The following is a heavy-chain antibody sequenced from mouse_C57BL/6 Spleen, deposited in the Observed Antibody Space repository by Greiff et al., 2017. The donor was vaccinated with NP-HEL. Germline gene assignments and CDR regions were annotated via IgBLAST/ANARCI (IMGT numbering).Heavy chain of an antibody. D-gene: IGHD2-4*01. V-gene: IGHV3-6*01. CDR3: ARDYDYDDYFDY. CDR1: GYSITSGYY. Sequence: VQLKESGPGLVKPSQSLSLTCSVTGYSITSGYYWNWIRQFPGNKLEWMGYISYDGSNNYNPSLKNRISITRDTSKNQFFLKLNSVTTEDTATYYCARDYDYDDYFDYWGQGTTLTVSS. J-gene: IGHJ2*01. CDR2: ISYDGSN.